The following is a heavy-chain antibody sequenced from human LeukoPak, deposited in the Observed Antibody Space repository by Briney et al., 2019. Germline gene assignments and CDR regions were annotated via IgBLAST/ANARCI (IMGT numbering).Heavy chain of an antibody. CDR2: INHSGST. CDR3: ASLRTGDFDY. J-gene: IGHJ4*02. CDR1: GGSFRGYY. V-gene: IGHV4-34*01. D-gene: IGHD3-10*01. Sequence: PSETLSLTCAVYGGSFRGYYWTWVRQPPGKGLEWIGEINHSGSTNYNPSLKSRVTISVDTSKNQFSLKLSSVTAADTAVYYCASLRTGDFDYWGQGALVTVSS.